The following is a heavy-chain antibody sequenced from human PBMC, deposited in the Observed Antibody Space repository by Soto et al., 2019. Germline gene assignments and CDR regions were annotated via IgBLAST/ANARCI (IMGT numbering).Heavy chain of an antibody. CDR1: GGSISSSNW. CDR2: IYHSGST. Sequence: QVQLQESGPGLVKPSGTLSLTCAVSGGSISSSNWWSWVRQPPGKGLEWIGEIYHSGSTNYNPSLKSRVPISVDKSKNQFSLKLSSVTAADTAVYYCARLIFDWLGPYYYGMDVWGQGTTVTVSS. D-gene: IGHD3-9*01. J-gene: IGHJ6*02. V-gene: IGHV4-4*02. CDR3: ARLIFDWLGPYYYGMDV.